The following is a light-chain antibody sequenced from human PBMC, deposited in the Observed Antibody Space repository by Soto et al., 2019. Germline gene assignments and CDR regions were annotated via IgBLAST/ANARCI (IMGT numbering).Light chain of an antibody. CDR1: QDISHF. Sequence: DIQMTPSPSSLSASIGDRVTITCQASQDISHFLNWFQQKPGKAPKLLIYDASNLETGVPSRFSGSGSGTEFTFPISSLQPEDVATYYCQHFDNLPFTFGPGTKVDIK. V-gene: IGKV1-33*01. J-gene: IGKJ3*01. CDR3: QHFDNLPFT. CDR2: DAS.